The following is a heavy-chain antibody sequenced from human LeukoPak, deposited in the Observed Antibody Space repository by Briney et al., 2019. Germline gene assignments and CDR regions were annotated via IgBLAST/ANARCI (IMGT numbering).Heavy chain of an antibody. D-gene: IGHD3-16*01. CDR3: VRDAYD. V-gene: IGHV4-39*01. CDR2: IFYSGTT. CDR1: GGFIRNSNYY. J-gene: IGHJ4*02. Sequence: SKTLSLTCTVSGGFIRNSNYYWGWIRQAPGKDLEWIGNIFYSGTTYYNPSLKSRVTISVDTSKNQFSLNLRSVTATDTAVYYCVRDAYDWGQGTLVIVSS.